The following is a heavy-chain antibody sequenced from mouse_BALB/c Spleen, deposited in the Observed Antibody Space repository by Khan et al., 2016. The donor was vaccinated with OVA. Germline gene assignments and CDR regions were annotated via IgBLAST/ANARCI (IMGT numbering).Heavy chain of an antibody. CDR2: LDPYNGGT. CDR3: ARTDYYSSSYYFDY. J-gene: IGHJ2*01. D-gene: IGHD1-1*01. Sequence: VQLQQSGPELVKPGASVKVSCKASGYSFTDYNIFWVQPSHGKSLEWIGYLDPYNGGTSYNQQFEGQATLTVDNSSSTAFMSLISLTSEDSAVFYCARTDYYSSSYYFDYWGQGTTRTSCS. V-gene: IGHV1S135*01. CDR1: GYSFTDYN.